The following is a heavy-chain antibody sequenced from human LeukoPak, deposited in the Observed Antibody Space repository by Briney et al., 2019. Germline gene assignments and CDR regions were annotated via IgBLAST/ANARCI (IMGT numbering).Heavy chain of an antibody. CDR2: IIPIFGTA. J-gene: IGHJ4*02. Sequence: ASVQVSCKASGGTFSSYAISWVRQAPGQGLEWMGGIIPIFGTANYAQKFQGRVTITADESTSTAYMELSSLRSEDTAVYYCARASPGGNDLFDYWGQGTLVTVSS. CDR3: ARASPGGNDLFDY. V-gene: IGHV1-69*13. D-gene: IGHD4-23*01. CDR1: GGTFSSYA.